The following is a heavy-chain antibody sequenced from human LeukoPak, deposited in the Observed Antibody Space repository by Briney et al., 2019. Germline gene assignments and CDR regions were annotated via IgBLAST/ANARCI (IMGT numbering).Heavy chain of an antibody. CDR1: GFTFSSYA. CDR2: ISGGGGST. J-gene: IGHJ5*02. CDR3: AKDLLTMIDLGIDP. V-gene: IGHV3-23*01. Sequence: GGSLRLSCAASGFTFSSYAMSWVRQAPGKGLEWVSAISGGGGSTYYADSVKGRFTISRDNSKNTLYLQMNSLRAEDTAVYYCAKDLLTMIDLGIDPWGQGTLVTVSS. D-gene: IGHD3-22*01.